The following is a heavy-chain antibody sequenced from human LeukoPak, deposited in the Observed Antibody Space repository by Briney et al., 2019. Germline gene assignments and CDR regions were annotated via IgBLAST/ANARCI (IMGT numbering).Heavy chain of an antibody. Sequence: SETLSLTCTVSGGSISSGDYYWSWIRQPPGKGLEWIGYIYYSGSTYYNPSLKSRVTISVDTSKNQFTLKLSSVTAADTAVYYCARHPDPYNWNRVWFDPWGQGTLVTVSS. CDR1: GGSISSGDYY. V-gene: IGHV4-30-4*08. D-gene: IGHD1-20*01. CDR3: ARHPDPYNWNRVWFDP. J-gene: IGHJ5*02. CDR2: IYYSGST.